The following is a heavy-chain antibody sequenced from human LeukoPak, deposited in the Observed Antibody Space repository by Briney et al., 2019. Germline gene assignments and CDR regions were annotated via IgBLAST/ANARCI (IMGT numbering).Heavy chain of an antibody. Sequence: SETLSLTCAVYGGSFSGYYWSWIRQPPGKGLEWIGEINHSGSTNYNPSLKSRVTILVDTSKAQFSLKLSSVTAADTAVYYCARPNTLNTAYYYMDVWGKGTTATVSS. CDR3: ARPNTLNTAYYYMDV. J-gene: IGHJ6*03. V-gene: IGHV4-34*01. D-gene: IGHD2-21*02. CDR1: GGSFSGYY. CDR2: INHSGST.